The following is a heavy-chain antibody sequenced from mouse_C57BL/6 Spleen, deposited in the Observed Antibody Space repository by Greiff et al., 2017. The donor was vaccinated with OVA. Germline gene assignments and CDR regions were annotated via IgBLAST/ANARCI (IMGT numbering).Heavy chain of an antibody. Sequence: QVQLKQPGAELVMPGASVKLSCKASGYTFTSYWMHWVKQRPGQGLEWIGEIDPSDSYTNYNQKFKGKSTLTVDKSSSTAYMQLSSLTSEDSAVYYCARYGNDYDLFAYWGQGTLVTVSA. CDR3: ARYGNDYDLFAY. V-gene: IGHV1-69*01. J-gene: IGHJ3*01. CDR2: IDPSDSYT. D-gene: IGHD2-4*01. CDR1: GYTFTSYW.